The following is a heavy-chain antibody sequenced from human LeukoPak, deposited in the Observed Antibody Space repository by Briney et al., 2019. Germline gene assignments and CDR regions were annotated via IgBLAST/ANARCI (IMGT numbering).Heavy chain of an antibody. J-gene: IGHJ6*04. CDR3: AELGITMIGGV. CDR2: ISGSNSYI. D-gene: IGHD3-10*02. V-gene: IGHV3-21*01. CDR1: GFTFNSYS. Sequence: GGSLRLSCAASGFTFNSYSMNWVRQAPGKGLEWVSAISGSNSYIYYADSMKCRFTISRDNAKNSLYLQMNSLRAEDTAGYYCAELGITMIGGVWGKGTTVTISS.